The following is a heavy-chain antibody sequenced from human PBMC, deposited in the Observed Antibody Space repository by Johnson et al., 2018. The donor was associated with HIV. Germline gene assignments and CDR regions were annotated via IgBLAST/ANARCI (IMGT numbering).Heavy chain of an antibody. V-gene: IGHV3-53*01. Sequence: VQLVESGGGLIQPGGSLRLSCAASGFTVSTKYMTWVRQAPGKGLECVSVIYSGGSTYYADSVKGRLTISRDNAKNSLYLQMNSLRAEDTGVYYGVRGGDDAVDLWGEGTMVTVSS. D-gene: IGHD7-27*01. CDR1: GFTVSTKY. J-gene: IGHJ3*01. CDR2: IYSGGST. CDR3: VRGGDDAVDL.